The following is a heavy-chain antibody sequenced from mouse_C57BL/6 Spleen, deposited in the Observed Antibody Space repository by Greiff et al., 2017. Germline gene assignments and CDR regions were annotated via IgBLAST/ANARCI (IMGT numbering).Heavy chain of an antibody. Sequence: QVQLQQPGAELVKPGASVKLSCKASGYTFTSYWMHWVKQRPGRGLEWIGRIDPNSGGTKYNEKFKSKATLTVDKPSSTAYMQLSRLTSEDSAVDYCARSGTAQATYFDVWGTGTTVTVSS. CDR1: GYTFTSYW. CDR3: ARSGTAQATYFDV. V-gene: IGHV1-72*01. D-gene: IGHD3-2*02. CDR2: IDPNSGGT. J-gene: IGHJ1*03.